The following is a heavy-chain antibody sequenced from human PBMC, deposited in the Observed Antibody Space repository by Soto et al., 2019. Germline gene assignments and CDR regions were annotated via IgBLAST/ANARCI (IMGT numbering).Heavy chain of an antibody. CDR3: ARPVPRHDAFDI. D-gene: IGHD6-6*01. V-gene: IGHV3-48*02. Sequence: GGSLRLSCAASGFTFSTYSMNWVRQAPGKGLEWVSYISSSSTTIYYADSVKGRFTISRDKAKNSLYLQMSSLRDEDTAVYYCARPVPRHDAFDIWGQGTMVTVSS. CDR1: GFTFSTYS. CDR2: ISSSSTTI. J-gene: IGHJ3*02.